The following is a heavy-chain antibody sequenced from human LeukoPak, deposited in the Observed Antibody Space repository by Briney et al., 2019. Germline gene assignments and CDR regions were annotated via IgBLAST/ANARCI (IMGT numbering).Heavy chain of an antibody. Sequence: SETLSLTCAVSGYSISSGYYWGWIRQPPGKGLEWIGSIYHSGSAYYNPSLKSRVTISVDTSKNQFSLKLSSVTAADTAVYYCARRTVRFLEWSYYFDYWGQGTLVTVSS. J-gene: IGHJ4*02. V-gene: IGHV4-38-2*01. D-gene: IGHD3-3*01. CDR1: GYSISSGYY. CDR2: IYHSGSA. CDR3: ARRTVRFLEWSYYFDY.